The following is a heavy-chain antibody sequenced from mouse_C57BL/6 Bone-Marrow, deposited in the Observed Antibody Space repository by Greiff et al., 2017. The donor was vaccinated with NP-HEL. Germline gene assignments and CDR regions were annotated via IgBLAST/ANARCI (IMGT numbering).Heavy chain of an antibody. J-gene: IGHJ4*01. D-gene: IGHD2-1*01. CDR3: AKQLYYGRSGPYVMDY. CDR1: GFSLTSYG. CDR2: IWGGGST. V-gene: IGHV2-9*01. Sequence: LQESGPGLVAPSQSLSITCTVSGFSLTSYGVDWVRQPPGKGLEWLGVIWGGGSTNYNSALMSRLSISNDNSKSQVFLKMNSLQTDDTAMYYCAKQLYYGRSGPYVMDYWGQGTSVTVAS.